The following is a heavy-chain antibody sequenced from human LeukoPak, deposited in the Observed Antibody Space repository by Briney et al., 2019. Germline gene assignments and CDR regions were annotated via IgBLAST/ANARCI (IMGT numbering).Heavy chain of an antibody. Sequence: SETLSLTCTVSGGSIPIYYWTWIGQPPGKGPGGIGIIHYSGSTNYNPSLKSRVTISVDTSKNQFSLKLSSVTAADTAVYYCARASITYYYYYYMGVWGKGTTVTVSS. CDR3: ARASITYYYYYYMGV. D-gene: IGHD1-14*01. V-gene: IGHV4-59*01. CDR2: IHYSGST. CDR1: GGSIPIYY. J-gene: IGHJ6*03.